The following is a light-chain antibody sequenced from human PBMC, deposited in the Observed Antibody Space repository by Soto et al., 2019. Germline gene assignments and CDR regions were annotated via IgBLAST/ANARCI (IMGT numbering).Light chain of an antibody. CDR1: QSVVSSH. CDR3: QQYGGLPWT. CDR2: GAS. Sequence: EIVLTQSPGTLSLSPGEGATLSCRASQSVVSSHLAWFQQKPGQAPRLLIYGASTRATGIPDRISGSGYGTDFTLTISRLEPEDFAVYYCQQYGGLPWTFGQGTKVEIK. J-gene: IGKJ1*01. V-gene: IGKV3-20*01.